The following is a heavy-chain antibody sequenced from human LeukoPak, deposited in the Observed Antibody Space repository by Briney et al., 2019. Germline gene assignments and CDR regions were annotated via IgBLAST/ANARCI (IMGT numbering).Heavy chain of an antibody. D-gene: IGHD2-15*01. CDR2: IYTSGGT. J-gene: IGHJ6*04. V-gene: IGHV4-4*09. CDR3: ARQGLDV. CDR1: GGSISRYY. Sequence: SETLSLTCTVSGGSISRYYWSWIRQPPGKGLEWIGYIYTSGGTNYNPSLKSRVTISVDTSKNQFSLKLSSVTAADTAVYYCARQGLDVWGKGTTVTVSS.